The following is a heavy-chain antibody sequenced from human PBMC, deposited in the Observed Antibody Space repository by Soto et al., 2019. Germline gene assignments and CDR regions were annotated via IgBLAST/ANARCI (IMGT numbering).Heavy chain of an antibody. J-gene: IGHJ4*02. Sequence: QVQLVESGRGVVQPGRSLRLSCAASGFTFSSYAMHWVRQAPGKGLEWVAVTSYDGSNKYYADSVKGRVTISRDNSKNTLYLQMNSLRAEDTAVYYCARDKWPSSSSWHNRHFDYWGQATLDTVSS. V-gene: IGHV3-30-3*01. D-gene: IGHD6-13*01. CDR3: ARDKWPSSSSWHNRHFDY. CDR1: GFTFSSYA. CDR2: TSYDGSNK.